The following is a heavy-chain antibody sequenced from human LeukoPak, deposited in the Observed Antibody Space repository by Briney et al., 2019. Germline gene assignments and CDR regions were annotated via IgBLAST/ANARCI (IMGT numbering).Heavy chain of an antibody. J-gene: IGHJ3*02. Sequence: PGGSLRLSCVASGFTFSSYWMAWVRQAPGKGLEWVANINQDGSEKNYVDSVKGRFAISRDNAKTSLFLQMNSLRAEDTAVYYCARDRGYSTFDMWGQGTMVTVSS. CDR2: INQDGSEK. CDR3: ARDRGYSTFDM. V-gene: IGHV3-7*05. D-gene: IGHD5-18*01. CDR1: GFTFSSYW.